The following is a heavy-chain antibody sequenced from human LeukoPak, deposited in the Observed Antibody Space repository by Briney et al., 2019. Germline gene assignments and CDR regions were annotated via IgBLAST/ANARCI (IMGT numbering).Heavy chain of an antibody. CDR2: ISGGST. J-gene: IGHJ3*02. V-gene: IGHV3-38-3*01. CDR3: ARVVAEWLLGQGAFDI. Sequence: GGSLRLSCAASGFTVSSNEMSWVRQAPGKGLEWVSSISGGSTYYADSRKGRFTISRDNSKNTLYLQMNSLRAEDTAVYYCARVVAEWLLGQGAFDIWGQGTMVTVSS. CDR1: GFTVSSNE. D-gene: IGHD3-3*01.